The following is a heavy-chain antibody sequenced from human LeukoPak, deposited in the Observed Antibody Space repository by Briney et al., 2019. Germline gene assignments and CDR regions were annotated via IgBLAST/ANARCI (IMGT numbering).Heavy chain of an antibody. J-gene: IGHJ5*02. CDR2: INHSGST. CDR1: SVSFSGYY. D-gene: IGHD2-21*02. V-gene: IGHV4-34*01. Sequence: SETLSLTCAVYSVSFSGYYWSWIRQPPGKGLEWIGEINHSGSTNYNPSLKSRVTISVDTSKNQFSLKLSSVTAADTAVYYCARGRVVTAIRPHNWFDPWGQGTLVTVSS. CDR3: ARGRVVTAIRPHNWFDP.